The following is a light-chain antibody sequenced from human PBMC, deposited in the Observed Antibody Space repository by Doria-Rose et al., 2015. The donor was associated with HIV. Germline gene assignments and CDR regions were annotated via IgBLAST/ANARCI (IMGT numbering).Light chain of an antibody. CDR3: HQYGASWT. V-gene: IGKV3-20*01. CDR1: QSFSSTY. Sequence: TQSPSTLSLSPGERATLSCRASQSFSSTYLAWYQQKPGQAPSLLIYDGSTRATGIPDRFSASGSVTDFTLTINRLEPEDFALYYCHQYGASWTFGQGTKVEI. J-gene: IGKJ1*01. CDR2: DGS.